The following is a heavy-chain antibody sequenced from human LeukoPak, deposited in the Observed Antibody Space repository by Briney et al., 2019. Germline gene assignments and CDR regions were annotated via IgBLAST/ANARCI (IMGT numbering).Heavy chain of an antibody. J-gene: IGHJ4*02. V-gene: IGHV3-7*01. CDR3: AIDRGRNSFDY. CDR2: MKSDGVES. D-gene: IGHD1-14*01. Sequence: GRSLRLSCAVSGLTSSGSWITWIRQTPEKGQEWVASMKSDGVESWYVDSVKGRFTISRDNSKNSLYLKLTSLRAEDTALYYCAIDRGRNSFDYWGQGTLVSVSS. CDR1: GLTSSGSW.